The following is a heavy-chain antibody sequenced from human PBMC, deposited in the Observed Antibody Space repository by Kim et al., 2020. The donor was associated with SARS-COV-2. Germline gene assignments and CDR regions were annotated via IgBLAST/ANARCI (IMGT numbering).Heavy chain of an antibody. CDR3: AREKGRPSSSWYRAFGAFDI. CDR1: EFTVSSDY. CDR2: IYTGGST. D-gene: IGHD6-13*01. Sequence: GGSLRLSCAASEFTVSSDYMDWVRQAPGKGLEWVSVIYTGGSTYYADSVKGRFTISRDNSKNTLYLQMNNLRAEDTAVYYCAREKGRPSSSWYRAFGAFDIWGQGTMVTVSS. J-gene: IGHJ3*02. V-gene: IGHV3-53*01.